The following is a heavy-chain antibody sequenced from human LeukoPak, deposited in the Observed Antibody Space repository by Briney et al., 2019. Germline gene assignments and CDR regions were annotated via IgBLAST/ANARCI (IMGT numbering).Heavy chain of an antibody. CDR1: GFTFSSYS. Sequence: PGGSLTLSCAPSGFTFSSYSMNWVRQAPGKGLEWVSYISSSSSTIYYADSVKGRFTISRDNAKNSLYLKMNSLRAEETAVYYCARDSQEWMATLTLDYWGEGTLVTVSS. V-gene: IGHV3-48*01. D-gene: IGHD3-3*01. J-gene: IGHJ4*02. CDR2: ISSSSSTI. CDR3: ARDSQEWMATLTLDY.